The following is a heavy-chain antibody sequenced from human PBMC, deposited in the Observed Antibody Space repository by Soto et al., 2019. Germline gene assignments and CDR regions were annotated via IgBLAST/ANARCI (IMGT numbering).Heavy chain of an antibody. CDR3: ARDRGSSWTGHS. CDR2: IYHSGST. D-gene: IGHD6-13*01. V-gene: IGHV4-59*12. J-gene: IGHJ4*02. Sequence: SETLSLTCTVSGGSISSAYWNWVRQPPGKGLEWIGEIYHSGSTNYNPSLKSRVTISVDKSKNQFSLKLSSVTAADTAVYYCARDRGSSWTGHSWGQGTLVTVSS. CDR1: GGSISSAY.